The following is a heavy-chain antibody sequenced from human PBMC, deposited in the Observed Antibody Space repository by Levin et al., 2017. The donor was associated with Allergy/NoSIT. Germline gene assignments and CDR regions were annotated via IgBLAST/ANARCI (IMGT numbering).Heavy chain of an antibody. Sequence: GGSLRLSCAASGFSFSNSWMSWVRQAPGKGLERVAHIGPDGSAKYYVDSAKGRFTISRDNAERSVFLQMNSLRAEDWAVFYCVGWDGDRNYWGQGTLVTVSS. V-gene: IGHV3-7*03. CDR2: IGPDGSAK. CDR3: VGWDGDRNY. J-gene: IGHJ4*02. CDR1: GFSFSNSW. D-gene: IGHD1-26*01.